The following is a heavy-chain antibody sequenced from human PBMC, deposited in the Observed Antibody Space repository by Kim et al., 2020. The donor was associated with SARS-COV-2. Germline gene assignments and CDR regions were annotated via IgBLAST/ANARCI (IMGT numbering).Heavy chain of an antibody. Sequence: SETLSLTCTVSGGSISSGGYYWSWIRQHPGKGLEWIGYIYYSGSTYYNPSLKSRVTISVDTSKNQFSLKLSSVTAADTAVYYCARVPTYDSEILDYWGQGTLVTVSS. D-gene: IGHD3-22*01. CDR2: IYYSGST. J-gene: IGHJ4*02. CDR3: ARVPTYDSEILDY. V-gene: IGHV4-31*03. CDR1: GGSISSGGYY.